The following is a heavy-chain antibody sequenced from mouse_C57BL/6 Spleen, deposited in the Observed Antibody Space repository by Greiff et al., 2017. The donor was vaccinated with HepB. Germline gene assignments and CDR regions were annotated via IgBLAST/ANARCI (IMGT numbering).Heavy chain of an antibody. CDR1: GFTFSDYG. J-gene: IGHJ4*01. D-gene: IGHD1-1*01. Sequence: EVKLVESGGGLVKPGGSLKLSCAASGFTFSDYGMHWVRQAPEKGLEWVAYISSGSSTIYYADTVKGRFTISRDNAKNTLFLQMTSLRSEDTAMHYCASYYYGSSYVHYAMDYWGQGTSVTVSS. V-gene: IGHV5-17*01. CDR2: ISSGSSTI. CDR3: ASYYYGSSYVHYAMDY.